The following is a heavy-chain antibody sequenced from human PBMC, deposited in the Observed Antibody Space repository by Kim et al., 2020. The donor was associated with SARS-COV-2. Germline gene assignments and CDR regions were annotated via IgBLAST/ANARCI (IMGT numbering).Heavy chain of an antibody. D-gene: IGHD3-22*01. V-gene: IGHV3-30*01. CDR3: ARGTDYYASSSGLDY. Sequence: DSGKGRFTFSRDNSKNTLYLQMNSLRAEDTAVYYCARGTDYYASSSGLDYWGQGTLVTVSS. J-gene: IGHJ4*02.